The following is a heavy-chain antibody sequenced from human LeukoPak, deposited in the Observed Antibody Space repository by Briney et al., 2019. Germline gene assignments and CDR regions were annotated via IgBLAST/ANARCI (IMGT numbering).Heavy chain of an antibody. V-gene: IGHV1-2*02. CDR2: INPNSGGT. Sequence: GASVKVSCKASGYTSTGYYMHWVRQAPGQGLEWMAWINPNSGGTYYAQNFHDRITMTRDTSISTAYMELSRLRSDDTAIYYCARANALYCSSTSCLFDYWGQGTLVTVSS. CDR3: ARANALYCSSTSCLFDY. J-gene: IGHJ4*02. CDR1: GYTSTGYY. D-gene: IGHD2-2*01.